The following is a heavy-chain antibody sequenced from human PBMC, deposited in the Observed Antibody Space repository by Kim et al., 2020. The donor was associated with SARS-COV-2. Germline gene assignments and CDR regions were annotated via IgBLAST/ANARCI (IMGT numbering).Heavy chain of an antibody. J-gene: IGHJ3*02. D-gene: IGHD3-22*01. V-gene: IGHV3-30*04. CDR3: RVVVVITGAFDI. Sequence: GGSLRLSCAASGFTFSSYAMHWVRQAPGKGLEWVAVISYDGSNKYYADSVKGRFTISRDNSKNTLYLQMNSLRAEDTAVYYCRVVVVITGAFDIWGQGT. CDR2: ISYDGSNK. CDR1: GFTFSSYA.